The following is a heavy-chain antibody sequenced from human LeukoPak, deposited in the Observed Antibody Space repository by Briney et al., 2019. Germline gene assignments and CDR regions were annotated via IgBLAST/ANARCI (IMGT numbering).Heavy chain of an antibody. V-gene: IGHV3-74*01. D-gene: IGHD3-16*01. CDR1: GFTFSSYW. CDR2: INSDGSST. Sequence: PGGSLRLSCAASGFTFSSYWMHWVRQAPGKGLVWVSRINSDGSSTSYADSVKGRFTISRDNAKNTLYLQMNSLRAEDTAVYYCARGGYGDYVWGSYRLLGYWGQGTLVTVSS. J-gene: IGHJ4*02. CDR3: ARGGYGDYVWGSYRLLGY.